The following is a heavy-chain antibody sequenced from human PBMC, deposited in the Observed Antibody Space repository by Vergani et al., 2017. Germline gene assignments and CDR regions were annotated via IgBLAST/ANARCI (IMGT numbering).Heavy chain of an antibody. D-gene: IGHD6-13*01. CDR3: ARQRLNEQLPPRRYYYYGMDV. Sequence: EVQLVQSGAEVTKPGESLRLSCKGSGYSFTSYWISWVRQMPGKGLEWMGGIDPSDSYTNYSPSFQGHVTISADKTISTAYLQWSSLKASDTAMYYCARQRLNEQLPPRRYYYYGMDVWGQGTTVTVSS. CDR2: IDPSDSYT. CDR1: GYSFTSYW. V-gene: IGHV5-10-1*01. J-gene: IGHJ6*02.